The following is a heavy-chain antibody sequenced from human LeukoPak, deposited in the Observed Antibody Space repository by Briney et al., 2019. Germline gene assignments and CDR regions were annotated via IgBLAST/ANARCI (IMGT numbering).Heavy chain of an antibody. V-gene: IGHV1-69*01. CDR3: AKGEALYYPFDY. J-gene: IGHJ4*02. CDR1: GGTFSSYA. D-gene: IGHD2-8*01. CDR2: IIPIFGTA. Sequence: SVKVSCKASGGTFSSYAISWVRQAPGQGLEWMGGIIPIFGTANYAQKFQGRVTITADDSTSTAYMELSSLRSEDTAVYYCAKGEALYYPFDYWGQGTLVTVSS.